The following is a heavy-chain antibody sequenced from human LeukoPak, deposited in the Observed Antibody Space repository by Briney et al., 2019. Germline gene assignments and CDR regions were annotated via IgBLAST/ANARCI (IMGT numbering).Heavy chain of an antibody. CDR3: ARTYNPHY. J-gene: IGHJ4*02. Sequence: PGGSLRLSCTASGFTFSRTGMHWVRQATGKGVEWVSYIRYDGNNKYYGDSVKGRLTISRDNAKNTLYVQMNSLRVEDTAVYYRARTYNPHYWGQGTLVTVSS. D-gene: IGHD1-14*01. CDR1: GFTFSRTG. V-gene: IGHV3-30*02. CDR2: IRYDGNNK.